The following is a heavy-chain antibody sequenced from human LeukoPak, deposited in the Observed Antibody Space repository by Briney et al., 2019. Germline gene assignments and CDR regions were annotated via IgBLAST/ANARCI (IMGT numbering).Heavy chain of an antibody. CDR1: GGSFSGYY. V-gene: IGHV4-34*01. Sequence: SETLSLTCAVYGGSFSGYYWSWIRQPPGKGLEWIGEINHSGSTNYNPSLKSRVTISVDTSKNQFSLKLSSVTAADTAVYYCARHRVLYCGGDCPPFDYWGQGTLVTVSS. CDR3: ARHRVLYCGGDCPPFDY. CDR2: INHSGST. D-gene: IGHD2-21*01. J-gene: IGHJ4*02.